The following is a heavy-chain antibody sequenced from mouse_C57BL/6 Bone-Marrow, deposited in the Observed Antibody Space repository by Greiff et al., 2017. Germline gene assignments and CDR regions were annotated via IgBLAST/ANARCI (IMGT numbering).Heavy chain of an antibody. D-gene: IGHD2-3*01. CDR2: IYPGGGYT. V-gene: IGHV1-63*01. J-gene: IGHJ1*03. CDR3: ARSDGYHGGWYFDV. CDR1: GYTFTNYW. Sequence: QVQLQQSGAELVRPGTSVKMSCKASGYTFTNYWIGWAKQRPGHGLEWIGDIYPGGGYTNYNEKFKGKATLPADKYSSPAYMQFSRLTSEDSVIYYCARSDGYHGGWYFDVWGTGTAVTVSS.